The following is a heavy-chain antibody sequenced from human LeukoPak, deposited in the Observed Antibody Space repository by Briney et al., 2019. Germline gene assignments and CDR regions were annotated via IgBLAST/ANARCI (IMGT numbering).Heavy chain of an antibody. CDR1: GGSFSGYY. Sequence: PSETLSLTCAVYGGSFSGYYWSWIRQPPGKGLEWIGYIYYSGSTNYNPSLKSRVTISVDTSKNQFSLKLSSVTAADTAVYYCARCDSSGYSDFDYWGQGTLVTVSS. J-gene: IGHJ4*02. D-gene: IGHD3-22*01. CDR2: IYYSGST. CDR3: ARCDSSGYSDFDY. V-gene: IGHV4-59*08.